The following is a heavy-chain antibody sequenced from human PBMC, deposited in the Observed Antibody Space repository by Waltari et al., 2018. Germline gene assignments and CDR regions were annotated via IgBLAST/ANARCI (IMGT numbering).Heavy chain of an antibody. V-gene: IGHV1-69*10. CDR1: GGTFSSYA. Sequence: QVQLVQSGAEVKKPGSSVKVSCKASGGTFSSYAIRVVRPAPGQGLEWRGGIIPILGIANYAQKFQGRVTITADKSTSTAYMELSSLRSEDTAVYYCAEGIAAAGIWGYYYYYMDVWGKGTTVTVSS. J-gene: IGHJ6*03. CDR2: IIPILGIA. CDR3: AEGIAAAGIWGYYYYYMDV. D-gene: IGHD6-13*01.